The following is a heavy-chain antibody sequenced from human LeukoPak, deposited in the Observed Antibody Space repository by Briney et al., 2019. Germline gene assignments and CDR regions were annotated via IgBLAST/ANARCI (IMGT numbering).Heavy chain of an antibody. D-gene: IGHD3-10*01. CDR2: FDPEDGET. CDR3: ATEAYYYGSGVFDP. Sequence: ASVKVSCKVSGCTLTELSMHWVRQAPGKGLEWMGGFDPEDGETIYAQKFQGRVTMTEDTSTDTAYMELSSLRSEDTAVYYCATEAYYYGSGVFDPWGQGTLVTVSS. J-gene: IGHJ5*02. CDR1: GCTLTELS. V-gene: IGHV1-24*01.